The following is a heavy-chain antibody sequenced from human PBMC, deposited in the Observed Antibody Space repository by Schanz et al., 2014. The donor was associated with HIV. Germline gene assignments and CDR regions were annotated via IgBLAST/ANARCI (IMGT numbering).Heavy chain of an antibody. CDR1: GYTFSSYV. V-gene: IGHV1-18*01. CDR3: AREYSTWDRHFDY. J-gene: IGHJ4*02. D-gene: IGHD5-18*01. CDR2: ISAYNGDT. Sequence: QVQLVQSGGEVKKPGALVRVSCKASGYTFSSYVVSWVRQAPGQGLEWMGWISAYNGDTNYAEKFQGRIRMTTDRSTIAYMDVTSLPSDDTAVYYCAREYSTWDRHFDYWGQGTLVTVSP.